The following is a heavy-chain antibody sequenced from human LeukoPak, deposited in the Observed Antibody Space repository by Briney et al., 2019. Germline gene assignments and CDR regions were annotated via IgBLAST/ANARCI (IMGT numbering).Heavy chain of an antibody. CDR1: GFTFSSYA. CDR2: ISYDGSNK. D-gene: IGHD3-10*01. J-gene: IGHJ4*02. Sequence: PGRSLRLSCAASGFTFSSYAMHWVRQAPGKGLEWVAVISYDGSNKYYADSVKGRFTISRDNSKNTLYLQTNSLRAEDTAVYYCARSPRGAPGYFDYWGQGTLVTVSS. CDR3: ARSPRGAPGYFDY. V-gene: IGHV3-30-3*01.